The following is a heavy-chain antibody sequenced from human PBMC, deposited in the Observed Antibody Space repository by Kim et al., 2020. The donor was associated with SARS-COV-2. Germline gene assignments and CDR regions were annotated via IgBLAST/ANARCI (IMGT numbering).Heavy chain of an antibody. J-gene: IGHJ6*02. V-gene: IGHV3-33*01. D-gene: IGHD6-19*01. CDR1: GFTFSSYG. Sequence: GGSLRLSCAASGFTFSSYGTHWVRQAPGKGLEWVAVIWYDGSNKYYADSVKGRFTISRDNSKNTLYLQMNSLRAEDTAVYYCARDRGAVAGIDYYYYGMDVWGQGTTVTVSS. CDR3: ARDRGAVAGIDYYYYGMDV. CDR2: IWYDGSNK.